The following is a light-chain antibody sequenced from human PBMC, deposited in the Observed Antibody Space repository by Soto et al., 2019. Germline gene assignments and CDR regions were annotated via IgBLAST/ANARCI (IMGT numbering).Light chain of an antibody. CDR1: QAINNY. CDR2: AAS. Sequence: DIQMTQSPSSLSASVGDRVTITCRASQAINNYLAWYQQKPGKVPTLLISAASTLQSGVPSRSSGSGSGTDFTLTISSLQPEDVATYYCQKFNAVPTFGGGTKVEI. V-gene: IGKV1-27*01. CDR3: QKFNAVPT. J-gene: IGKJ4*01.